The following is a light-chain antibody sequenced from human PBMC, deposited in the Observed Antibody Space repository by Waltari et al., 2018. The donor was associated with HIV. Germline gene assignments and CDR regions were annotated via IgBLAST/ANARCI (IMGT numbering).Light chain of an antibody. CDR1: RSVSSK. V-gene: IGKV3-15*01. CDR3: HQYNNWLT. J-gene: IGKJ4*01. CDR2: GAS. Sequence: EIVMTQSPDTLSVSPGETATLSCRASRSVSSKLAWYQQKPGQAPRLLIYGASTRATGIPARFSGTGSGTEFTLTISSLQSEDFAIYYCHQYNNWLTFGGGTKLDIK.